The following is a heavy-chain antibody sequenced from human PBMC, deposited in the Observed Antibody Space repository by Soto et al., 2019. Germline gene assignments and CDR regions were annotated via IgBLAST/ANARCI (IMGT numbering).Heavy chain of an antibody. CDR2: ISYDGSNK. CDR1: GFTFSSYA. CDR3: ASLDYYGSGSYYKAMDV. J-gene: IGHJ6*02. Sequence: VQLLESGGGLVQPGGSLRLSCAASGFTFSSYAMHWVRQAPGKGLEWVAVISYDGSNKYYADSVKGRFTISRDNSKNTLYLQMNSLRAEDTAVYYCASLDYYGSGSYYKAMDVWGQGTTVTVSS. D-gene: IGHD3-10*01. V-gene: IGHV3-30-3*01.